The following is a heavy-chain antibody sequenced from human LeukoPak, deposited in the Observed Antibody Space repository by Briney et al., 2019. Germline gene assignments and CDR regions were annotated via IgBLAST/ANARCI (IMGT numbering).Heavy chain of an antibody. J-gene: IGHJ4*02. CDR1: GFTFSNAW. D-gene: IGHD5-18*01. CDR2: IKSKTDGGTT. Sequence: GGSLRLSCAASGFTFSNAWMSWVRQAPGKGLEWVGRIKSKTDGGTTDYAAPVKGRFTISRDDSKNTLYLQMKSLKTEDTPVYYCTTDLGGSVDTALWGQGTLVTVSS. V-gene: IGHV3-15*01. CDR3: TTDLGGSVDTAL.